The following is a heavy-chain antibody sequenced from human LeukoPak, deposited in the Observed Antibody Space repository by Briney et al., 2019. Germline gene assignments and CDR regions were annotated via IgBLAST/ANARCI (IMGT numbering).Heavy chain of an antibody. V-gene: IGHV3-30*18. Sequence: GRSLRLSCAASGFTFSSYGMHWVRQAPGKGLEWVALISYDGSNTYYADSVKGRFTISRDNSKNTLYLLMNSLRAEETAVYYCAKDRFARNMLSYFDYWGQGTLVTVSS. CDR1: GFTFSSYG. CDR2: ISYDGSNT. D-gene: IGHD3-16*01. CDR3: AKDRFARNMLSYFDY. J-gene: IGHJ4*02.